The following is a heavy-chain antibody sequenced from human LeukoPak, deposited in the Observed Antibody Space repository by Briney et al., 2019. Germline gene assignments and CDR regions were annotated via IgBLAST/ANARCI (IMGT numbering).Heavy chain of an antibody. CDR1: GDSVSSNSAA. Sequence: SQTLSLTCAISGDSVSSNSAAWNWIRQSPSRGLEWLVRTYRASRWYNDYAVSVKSRITINPDTSKNQFSLQLSSVTPEDTAVYYCARDLPPGAAGVTGPFDYWGQGTLVTVSA. J-gene: IGHJ4*02. CDR2: TYRASRWYN. CDR3: ARDLPPGAAGVTGPFDY. V-gene: IGHV6-1*01. D-gene: IGHD6-13*01.